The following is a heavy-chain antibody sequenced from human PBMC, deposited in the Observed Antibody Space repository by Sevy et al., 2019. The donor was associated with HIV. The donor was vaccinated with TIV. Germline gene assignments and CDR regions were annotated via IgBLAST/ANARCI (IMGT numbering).Heavy chain of an antibody. CDR3: ARDLVRLADYYYYGMDV. D-gene: IGHD1-1*01. J-gene: IGHJ6*02. CDR1: GFTFSSYA. Sequence: GGSLRLSCAASGFTFSSYAMHWVRQAPGKGLEWVAVISYDGTNKYYADSVKGRFTISRDNSKNTLYLQMNSLRAEDTAVYYCARDLVRLADYYYYGMDVLGQGTTVTVSS. CDR2: ISYDGTNK. V-gene: IGHV3-30-3*01.